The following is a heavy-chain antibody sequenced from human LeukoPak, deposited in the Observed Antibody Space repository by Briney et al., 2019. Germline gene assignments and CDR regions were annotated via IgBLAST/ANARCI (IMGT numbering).Heavy chain of an antibody. D-gene: IGHD3-16*02. Sequence: SETLSLTCAVYGGSFSGYYWSWIRQPPGKGLEWIGEINHSGSTNYNPSLKSRVTISVDTSKNQFSLKLSSVTAADAAVYYCARAPRYYFDYWGQGTLVTVSS. CDR1: GGSFSGYY. J-gene: IGHJ4*02. CDR2: INHSGST. CDR3: ARAPRYYFDY. V-gene: IGHV4-34*01.